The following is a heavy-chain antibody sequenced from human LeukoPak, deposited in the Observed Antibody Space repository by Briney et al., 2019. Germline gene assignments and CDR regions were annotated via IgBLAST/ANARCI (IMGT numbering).Heavy chain of an antibody. CDR1: GFTFRNYY. J-gene: IGHJ4*02. Sequence: GSLRLSCAASGFTFRNYYMSWILQAPGKGLEWIGEINHSGSTNYNPSLKSRVTISVDTSKNQFSLKLSSVTAADTAVYYCARGNLPYYGSGSHLFDYWGQGTLVTVSS. CDR2: INHSGST. D-gene: IGHD3-10*01. CDR3: ARGNLPYYGSGSHLFDY. V-gene: IGHV4-34*01.